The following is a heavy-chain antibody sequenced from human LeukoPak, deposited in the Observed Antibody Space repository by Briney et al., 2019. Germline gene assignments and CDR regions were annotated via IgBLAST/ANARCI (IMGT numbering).Heavy chain of an antibody. V-gene: IGHV3-33*06. Sequence: PGGSLRLSCAASGFTFSSYGMHWVRQAPGKGLEWVAVIWYDGSNKYYADSVKGRFTISRDNSKNTLYLQMNSLRAEDTAVYYCAKAVAVQGGFDYWGQGTLVTVSS. D-gene: IGHD2-15*01. J-gene: IGHJ4*02. CDR3: AKAVAVQGGFDY. CDR1: GFTFSSYG. CDR2: IWYDGSNK.